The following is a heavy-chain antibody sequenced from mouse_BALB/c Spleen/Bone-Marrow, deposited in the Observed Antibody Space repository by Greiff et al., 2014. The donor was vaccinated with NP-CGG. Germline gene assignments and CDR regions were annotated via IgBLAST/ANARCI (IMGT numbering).Heavy chain of an antibody. J-gene: IGHJ3*01. Sequence: ESGPGILQPSQTLSLTCSFSGFSLSTSGMGVSWIRQPSGKGLEWLAHIYWDDDKRYNPSLKSRLTISKDTSSNQVFLKITSVDTADTATYDCARRGGWTSWFADWGQGTLVTVSA. CDR3: ARRGGWTSWFAD. CDR1: GFSLSTSGMG. CDR2: IYWDDDK. V-gene: IGHV8-12*01.